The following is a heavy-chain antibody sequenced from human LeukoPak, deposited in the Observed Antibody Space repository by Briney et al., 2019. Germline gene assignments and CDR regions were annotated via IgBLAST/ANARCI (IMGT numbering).Heavy chain of an antibody. J-gene: IGHJ4*02. D-gene: IGHD5-12*01. V-gene: IGHV4-39*01. CDR1: GGSISSSSYY. CDR2: IYYSGST. CDR3: GRYDSGYAT. Sequence: SETLSLTCTVSGGSISSSSYYWGWIRQPPGKGLEWIGSIYYSGSTFYNPSLKSRVTISVDTSKNQFSPKLSSVTAADTAVYYCGRYDSGYATWGQGTLVTVSS.